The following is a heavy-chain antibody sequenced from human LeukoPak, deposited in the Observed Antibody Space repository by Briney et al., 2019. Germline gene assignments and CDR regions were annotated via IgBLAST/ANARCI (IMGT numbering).Heavy chain of an antibody. D-gene: IGHD3-22*01. CDR1: GFTLSSYS. V-gene: IGHV3-48*04. Sequence: GGSLRLSCAASGFTLSSYSMNWVRQAPGKGLEWVSYISSSSRNIYYADSVKGRFTISRDNAKNSLYLQMNSLRAADTAVYYCARDRDYYDSSGYYLTFNDYWGQGTLVTVSS. CDR2: ISSSSRNI. CDR3: ARDRDYYDSSGYYLTFNDY. J-gene: IGHJ4*02.